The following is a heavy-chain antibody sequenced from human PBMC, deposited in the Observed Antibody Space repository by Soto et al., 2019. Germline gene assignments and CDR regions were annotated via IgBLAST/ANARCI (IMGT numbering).Heavy chain of an antibody. CDR3: ARGYXDFWSGYSDY. CDR2: ISAYNGNT. J-gene: IGHJ4*02. D-gene: IGHD3-3*01. CDR1: GYTFTSYG. Sequence: ASVKVSCKASGYTFTSYGISWVRQAPGQGLEWMGWISAYNGNTNYAQKLQGRVTMTTDTSTSTTYMELRSLRYDDTAVYNSARGYXDFWSGYSDYWGQGTLVTV. V-gene: IGHV1-18*01.